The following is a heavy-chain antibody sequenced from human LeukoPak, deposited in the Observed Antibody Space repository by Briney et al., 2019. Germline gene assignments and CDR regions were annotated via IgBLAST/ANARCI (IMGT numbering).Heavy chain of an antibody. Sequence: GGSLRLSCAASGFTFSSYSMNWVRQAPGKGLEWVSSISSSSSYIYYAGSVKGRFTISRDNSKNTLYLQMNSLRAEDTAVYYCAKDQGGHIVATPFDYWGQGTLVTVSS. CDR2: ISSSSSYI. V-gene: IGHV3-21*04. CDR3: AKDQGGHIVATPFDY. CDR1: GFTFSSYS. J-gene: IGHJ4*02. D-gene: IGHD5-12*01.